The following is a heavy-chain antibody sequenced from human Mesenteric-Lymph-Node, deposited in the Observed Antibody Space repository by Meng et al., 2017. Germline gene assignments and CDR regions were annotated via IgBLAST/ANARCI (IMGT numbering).Heavy chain of an antibody. CDR1: GFSLSTSGVG. CDR3: AHRHPSSKLNWFDP. D-gene: IGHD6-6*01. CDR2: IYWDDDK. J-gene: IGHJ5*02. Sequence: SGPTLVKPTQTLTLTCTFSGFSLSTSGVGVGWIRQPPGKALEWPALIYWDDDKRYSPSLKSRLTITKDTSKNQVVLTMTNMDPVDTATYYCAHRHPSSKLNWFDPWGQGTLVTVSS. V-gene: IGHV2-5*02.